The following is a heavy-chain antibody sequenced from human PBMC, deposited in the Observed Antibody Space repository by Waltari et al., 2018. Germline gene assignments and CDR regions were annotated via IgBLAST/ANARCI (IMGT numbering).Heavy chain of an antibody. CDR2: IYHTGSC. CDR3: AEEGNTTAGLFDS. Sequence: QVQLRESGPGLVRSSETLSLTCTVSGHSVNNDFYWAWIRQSPGGGLEWIASIYHTGSCTYNSSLKSRLSISTDMSTKQFFLTLTHLTAADTAVYYCAEEGNTTAGLFDSWGQGTLVTVSS. CDR1: GHSVNNDFY. J-gene: IGHJ4*02. D-gene: IGHD6-25*01. V-gene: IGHV4-38-2*02.